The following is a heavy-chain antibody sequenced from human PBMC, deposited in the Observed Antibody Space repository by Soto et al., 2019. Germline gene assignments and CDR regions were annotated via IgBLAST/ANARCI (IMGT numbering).Heavy chain of an antibody. CDR2: IDPSDSQT. Sequence: GESLKISCKGSGYSFAGYWITWVRQKPGKGLDWMGRIDPSDSQTYYSPSFRGHVTISVTKSITTVFLQWSSLRASDTAMYYCARQIYDSDTGPNFQYYFDSWGEGTPVTVSS. J-gene: IGHJ4*02. CDR1: GYSFAGYW. D-gene: IGHD3-22*01. CDR3: ARQIYDSDTGPNFQYYFDS. V-gene: IGHV5-10-1*01.